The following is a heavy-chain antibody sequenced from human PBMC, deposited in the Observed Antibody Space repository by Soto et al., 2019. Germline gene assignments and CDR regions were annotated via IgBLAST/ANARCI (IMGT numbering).Heavy chain of an antibody. CDR1: GDSITSGVHY. J-gene: IGHJ5*01. CDR3: ARDRIMLTFGGGSGEWGIDS. D-gene: IGHD3-16*01. Sequence: QVQLQESGPGLVKPSQTLSLTCTVSGDSITSGVHYWSWIRQRPGKGLEWIGYIFYSGISYYNPSRPSRIPTSVDTSKTQFSPPLSSVAAPAPALYYCARDRIMLTFGGGSGEWGIDSWGQGTLVTFSS. V-gene: IGHV4-31*03. CDR2: IFYSGIS.